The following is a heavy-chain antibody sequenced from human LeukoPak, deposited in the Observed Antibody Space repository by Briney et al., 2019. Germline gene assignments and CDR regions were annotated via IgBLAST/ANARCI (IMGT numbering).Heavy chain of an antibody. CDR2: MNPNRGNT. J-gene: IGHJ4*02. CDR1: GYTSTSYD. CDR3: ARDFYAYGSVDF. D-gene: IGHD3-10*01. V-gene: IGHV1-8*01. Sequence: ASVKISCKASGYTSTSYDINWVRQATGQGLEWMGWMNPNRGNTGYAQKFQGRVTMTRNTSISTAYLELSGLRSDDTAVYYCARDFYAYGSVDFWGQGTLVPVSS.